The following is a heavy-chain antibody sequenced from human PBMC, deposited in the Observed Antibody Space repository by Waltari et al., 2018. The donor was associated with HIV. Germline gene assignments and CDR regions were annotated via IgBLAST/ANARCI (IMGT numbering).Heavy chain of an antibody. CDR1: GGSIRGSY. V-gene: IGHV4-34*01. Sequence: VQLRQSGAGLLKPSETLSLTCPVYGGSIRGSYLIWIPQPPSTVRLWIGEINHRGSTNYIPSLKSLVTISVDTSKNQFSLKLTSVTAADTAVFYCARARLVSRGQYCSTTSCLPHYYYYYGMDVWGQGTTVTVSS. D-gene: IGHD2-2*01. CDR3: ARARLVSRGQYCSTTSCLPHYYYYYGMDV. J-gene: IGHJ6*02. CDR2: INHRGST.